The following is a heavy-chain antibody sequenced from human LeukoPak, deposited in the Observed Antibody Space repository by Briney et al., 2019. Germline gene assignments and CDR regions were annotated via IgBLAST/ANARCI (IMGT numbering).Heavy chain of an antibody. CDR2: IKQDGSEK. Sequence: QAGGSLRLSCTASRITLRSNWMTWVRQAPGKGLEWVANIKQDGSEKYYVDSVKGRFTISRDNAKNSLYLQMNSLRAEDTAVYYCARVGWLPSFDYWGQGTLVTVSS. D-gene: IGHD5-12*01. J-gene: IGHJ4*02. CDR1: RITLRSNW. CDR3: ARVGWLPSFDY. V-gene: IGHV3-7*01.